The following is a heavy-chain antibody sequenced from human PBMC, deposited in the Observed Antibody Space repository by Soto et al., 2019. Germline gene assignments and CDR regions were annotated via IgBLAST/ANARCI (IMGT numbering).Heavy chain of an antibody. CDR2: MNPNSGNT. J-gene: IGHJ6*02. D-gene: IGHD5-12*01. V-gene: IGHV1-8*01. Sequence: QVQLVQSGAEVKKPGASVKVSCKASGYTSTHYDINWVRQAPGQGLEWMGWMNPNSGNTVYAQKYMGRVTMTRDTSKSTVYTALSSLTSDDTAVYYCARGYNGYDNRYGMDVWGQGTTVTVSS. CDR3: ARGYNGYDNRYGMDV. CDR1: GYTSTHYD.